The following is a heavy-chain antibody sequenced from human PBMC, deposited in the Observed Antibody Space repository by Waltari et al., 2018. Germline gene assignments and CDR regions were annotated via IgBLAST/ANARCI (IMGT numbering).Heavy chain of an antibody. CDR1: GFTFRSYG. J-gene: IGHJ4*02. D-gene: IGHD1-26*01. V-gene: IGHV3-33*01. CDR2: IWDDGSKK. Sequence: QVPLVASGGGVVQPGRSLRLSCAASGFTFRSYGMHLVRQAPGKGLELVAVIWDDGSKKYKADSVKGRFTSARDNSKNTLYLQMNSLRAEDTAVYYCARDRGGTRGLDYWGQGTLVTVSS. CDR3: ARDRGGTRGLDY.